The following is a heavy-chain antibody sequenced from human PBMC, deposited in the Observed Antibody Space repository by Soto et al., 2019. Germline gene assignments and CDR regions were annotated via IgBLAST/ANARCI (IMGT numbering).Heavy chain of an antibody. CDR3: AHRRTYYGSGSYYTGWFDP. CDR2: IYWDDDK. D-gene: IGHD3-10*01. CDR1: GFSLSTSGVG. Sequence: QITLKESGPTLVKPTQTLTLTCTFSGFSLSTSGVGVGWIRQPPGKALEWLALIYWDDDKRYSPSLKSRATIAKDTSKNQVVLTMTNMDPVDTVTYYCAHRRTYYGSGSYYTGWFDPWGQGTLVTVSS. V-gene: IGHV2-5*02. J-gene: IGHJ5*02.